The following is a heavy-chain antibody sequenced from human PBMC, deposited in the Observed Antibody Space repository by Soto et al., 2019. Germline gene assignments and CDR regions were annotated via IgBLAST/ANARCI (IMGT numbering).Heavy chain of an antibody. CDR3: ARGSTVTTSWFDP. Sequence: SETLSLTCTVSGGSISTYFWTWIRQPPGKGLEYIGYIYYSGTTNYNPSLKTRVTISVDTSKNQFSLKLTSVTAADTAVYYCARGSTVTTSWFDPWGQGTLVTVSS. CDR2: IYYSGTT. CDR1: GGSISTYF. V-gene: IGHV4-59*01. D-gene: IGHD4-17*01. J-gene: IGHJ5*02.